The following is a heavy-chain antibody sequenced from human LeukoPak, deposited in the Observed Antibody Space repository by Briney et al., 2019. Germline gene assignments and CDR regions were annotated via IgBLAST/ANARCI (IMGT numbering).Heavy chain of an antibody. Sequence: ASVKVSCKASGYTFTCYYMHWVRQAPGQGLEWMGWINPNSGGTNFAQKFQGRVTMTRDTSISTAYMELSRLRSDDTAVYYCARDRTGSGWSRYYFDYWGQGTLVTVSS. J-gene: IGHJ4*02. D-gene: IGHD6-19*01. CDR3: ARDRTGSGWSRYYFDY. V-gene: IGHV1-2*02. CDR2: INPNSGGT. CDR1: GYTFTCYY.